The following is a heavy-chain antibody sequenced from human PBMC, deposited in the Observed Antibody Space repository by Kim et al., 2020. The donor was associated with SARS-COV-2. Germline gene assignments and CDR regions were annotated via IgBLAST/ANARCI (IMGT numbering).Heavy chain of an antibody. CDR3: ATSGYVSTFFYYYYGMDV. V-gene: IGHV1-8*01. D-gene: IGHD5-12*01. J-gene: IGHJ6*02. CDR1: GYTFTSYD. CDR2: MNPNSGNT. Sequence: ASVKVSCKASGYTFTSYDINWVRQATGQGLEWMGWMNPNSGNTGYAQKFQGRVTMTRNTSISTAYMELSSLRSEDTAVYYCATSGYVSTFFYYYYGMDVWGQGTTVTVSS.